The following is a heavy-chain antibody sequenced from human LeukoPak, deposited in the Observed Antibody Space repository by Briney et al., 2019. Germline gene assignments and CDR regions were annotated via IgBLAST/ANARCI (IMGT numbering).Heavy chain of an antibody. CDR2: ISGSGGST. Sequence: PGGSLRLSCAASGFTFSSCAMSWVRQAPGKGLEWVSAISGSGGSTYYADSVKGRFTISRDNAKNSLYLQMNSLRAEDTAVYYCEGYYGSGSYRDYWGQGTLVTVSS. V-gene: IGHV3-23*01. J-gene: IGHJ4*02. CDR1: GFTFSSCA. D-gene: IGHD3-10*01. CDR3: EGYYGSGSYRDY.